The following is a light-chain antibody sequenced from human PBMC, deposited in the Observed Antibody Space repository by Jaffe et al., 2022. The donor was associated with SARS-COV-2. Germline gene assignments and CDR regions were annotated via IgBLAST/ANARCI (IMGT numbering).Light chain of an antibody. Sequence: EIVLTQSPGTLSLSPGERATLSCRASQTVRSRYLAWYQQKPGQAPRLLIHGASNRATGIPDRFSGSGSGTDFTLTISRPEPEDFAVYYCQQYANSPRTFGQGTKVEI. CDR3: QQYANSPRT. CDR1: QTVRSRY. J-gene: IGKJ1*01. CDR2: GAS. V-gene: IGKV3-20*01.